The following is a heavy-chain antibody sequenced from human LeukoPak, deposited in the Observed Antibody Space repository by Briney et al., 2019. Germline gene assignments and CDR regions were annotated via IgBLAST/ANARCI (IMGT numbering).Heavy chain of an antibody. J-gene: IGHJ5*02. CDR3: ARGGASREFDP. CDR1: GLTFSSYE. D-gene: IGHD6-13*01. V-gene: IGHV3-48*03. CDR2: ISSSGSTI. Sequence: GGSLRLSCAASGLTFSSYEMNWVRQAPGKGLEWGSYISSSGSTIYYADSVKGRFTISRDNAKNSLYLQMNSLRAEDTAVYYCARGGASREFDPWGQGTMVTVSS.